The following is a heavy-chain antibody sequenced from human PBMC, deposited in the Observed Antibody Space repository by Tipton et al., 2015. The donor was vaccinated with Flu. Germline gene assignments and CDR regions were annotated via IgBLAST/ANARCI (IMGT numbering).Heavy chain of an antibody. V-gene: IGHV4-38-2*01. CDR2: IYHSGTT. Sequence: TLSLTCSVFGYSIASDYYWGWVRRPPGKGLEWIGTIYHSGTTYYNPSLKSRLTISVDTSKNQFSLRLSSVTAADTAVYYCARHTGDSVRGVIDYWGQGTLVTVSS. D-gene: IGHD3-10*02. CDR3: ARHTGDSVRGVIDY. CDR1: GYSIASDYY. J-gene: IGHJ4*02.